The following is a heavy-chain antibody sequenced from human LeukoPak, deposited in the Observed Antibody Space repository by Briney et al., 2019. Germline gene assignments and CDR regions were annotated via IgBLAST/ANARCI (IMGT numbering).Heavy chain of an antibody. V-gene: IGHV1-69*04. CDR1: GGTFSNYA. D-gene: IGHD3-22*01. CDR3: ARVGNSSGYYPTYYYGMDV. Sequence: SVKVSCKASGGTFSNYAISWVRQAPGQGLEWMGRIIPILGIANYAQKFQGRVTITADKSTSTAYMELSSLRSEDTAVYYCARVGNSSGYYPTYYYGMDVWGQGTTVTVSS. J-gene: IGHJ6*02. CDR2: IIPILGIA.